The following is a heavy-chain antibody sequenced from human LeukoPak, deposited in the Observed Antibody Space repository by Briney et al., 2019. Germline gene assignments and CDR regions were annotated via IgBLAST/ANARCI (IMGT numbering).Heavy chain of an antibody. CDR1: GFTFSSYA. V-gene: IGHV3-23*01. CDR2: ISGSGDYT. J-gene: IGHJ4*02. D-gene: IGHD5/OR15-5a*01. Sequence: PGGSLRLSCAASGFTFSSYAVSWVRQAPGKGLEWVSTISGSGDYTFYAASVKGRFTISRDNSKNTLYLQMNSLRAEDTAVYYCAKDHRSMVSTWPCEFDYWGQGTLVIVSS. CDR3: AKDHRSMVSTWPCEFDY.